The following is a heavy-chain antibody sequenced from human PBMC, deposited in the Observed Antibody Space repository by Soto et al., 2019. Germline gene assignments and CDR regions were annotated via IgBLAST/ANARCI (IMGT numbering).Heavy chain of an antibody. D-gene: IGHD5-12*01. CDR3: ARDKYGDGYNNYYFDY. CDR2: IYYSGST. CDR1: GGSISRGGYY. Sequence: LSLTCTVSGGSISRGGYYWSLIRQHPGKGLEWIGYIYYSGSTYYNPSLKSRVTISVDTSKNQFSLKLSSVTAADTAVYYCARDKYGDGYNNYYFDYWGQGTLVTVFS. V-gene: IGHV4-31*03. J-gene: IGHJ4*02.